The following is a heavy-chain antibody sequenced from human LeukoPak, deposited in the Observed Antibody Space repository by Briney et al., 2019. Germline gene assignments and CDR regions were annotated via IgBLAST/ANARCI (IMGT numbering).Heavy chain of an antibody. V-gene: IGHV4-4*07. D-gene: IGHD6-13*01. J-gene: IGHJ4*02. CDR3: ARGSTAAAGIFDC. CDR1: GGSISSYC. CDR2: IYSSRST. Sequence: PSETLSLTCSVSGGSISSYCWCWVRQPPRKGLEWMGRIYSSRSTNYNPSLNSRVTMSVDTSNNTFSLRLTTVTAADTAVYYCARGSTAAAGIFDCWGQGTLVTVSS.